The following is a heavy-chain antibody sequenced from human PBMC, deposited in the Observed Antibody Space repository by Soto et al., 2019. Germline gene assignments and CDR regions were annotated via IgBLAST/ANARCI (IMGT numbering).Heavy chain of an antibody. D-gene: IGHD3-22*01. Sequence: EVQRVESGGGLIQPGGSLRLSCAATGFSVTSNYMSWVRQSPGGGLEWVSLIWPGGTTYYADSVRGRFTVSRDNSNNTVFLQMSSLRADDTAVYYCAKVGDSSDYYPAPIDSWGQGTLVTVSS. CDR3: AKVGDSSDYYPAPIDS. V-gene: IGHV3-53*01. CDR2: IWPGGTT. J-gene: IGHJ5*01. CDR1: GFSVTSNY.